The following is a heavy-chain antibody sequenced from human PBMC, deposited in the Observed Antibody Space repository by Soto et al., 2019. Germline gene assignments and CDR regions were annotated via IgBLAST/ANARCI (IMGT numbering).Heavy chain of an antibody. CDR1: GYTFTSYG. Sequence: ASVKVSCKASGYTFTSYGISWVRQAPGQGLEWMGWISAYNGNTNYAQKLQGRVTMTTDTSTSTAYMELRSLRSDDTAVYYCARDLYCTNGVCYTNWFDPWGQGTLVTV. V-gene: IGHV1-18*04. J-gene: IGHJ5*02. CDR3: ARDLYCTNGVCYTNWFDP. CDR2: ISAYNGNT. D-gene: IGHD2-8*01.